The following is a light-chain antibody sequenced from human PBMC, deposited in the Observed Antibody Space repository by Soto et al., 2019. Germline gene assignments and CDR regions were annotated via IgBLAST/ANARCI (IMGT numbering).Light chain of an antibody. V-gene: IGLV2-14*03. CDR2: DVS. CDR1: SSDVGGYNY. CDR3: SSYTSSSTPYV. J-gene: IGLJ1*01. Sequence: QSALTQPASVSGSPGQSITISCTGTSSDVGGYNYVSWYQHHPGKAPKLMIYDVSNRPSGVSNRFSGSKSGSTASLTISGLQAEDEADYFCSSYTSSSTPYVFGTGTKLTVL.